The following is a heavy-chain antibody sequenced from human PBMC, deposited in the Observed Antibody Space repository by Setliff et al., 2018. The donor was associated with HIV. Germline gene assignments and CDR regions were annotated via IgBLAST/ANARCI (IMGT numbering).Heavy chain of an antibody. CDR2: IYTSGNT. CDR1: GYSIRSGYY. CDR3: ARLGEHDTGDLDV. Sequence: PSETLSLTCGVSGYSIRSGYYWGWIRQPPGKGLEWIGHIYTSGNTNYNPSLKSRVSISVATSKNQFFLTLTSVTAADSAVYYCARLGEHDTGDLDVWGKGTTVTVSS. J-gene: IGHJ6*04. D-gene: IGHD1-1*01. V-gene: IGHV4-38-2*01.